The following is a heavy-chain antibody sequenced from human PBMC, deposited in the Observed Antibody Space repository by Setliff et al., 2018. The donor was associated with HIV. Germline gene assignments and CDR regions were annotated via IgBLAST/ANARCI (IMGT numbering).Heavy chain of an antibody. Sequence: ASVKVSCKASGYNFNSHGITWVRQAPGRGLEWVGWSDYNGNTNYAQNFQGRVTMTTDTSTNTAYMDLRSLKSDDTAVYYCARGPTAPSITIFGVVGATYWFDPWGQGTQVTVSS. D-gene: IGHD3-3*01. J-gene: IGHJ5*02. V-gene: IGHV1-18*01. CDR2: SDYNGNT. CDR3: ARGPTAPSITIFGVVGATYWFDP. CDR1: GYNFNSHG.